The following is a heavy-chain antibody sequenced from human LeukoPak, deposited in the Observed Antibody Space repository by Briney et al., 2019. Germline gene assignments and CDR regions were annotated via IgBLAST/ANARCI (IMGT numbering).Heavy chain of an antibody. J-gene: IGHJ4*02. CDR3: AKAGIGVVGYFDY. V-gene: IGHV3-23*01. CDR2: IRGSGGGT. CDR1: RFTFSSYA. D-gene: IGHD6-19*01. Sequence: GGSLTLSCAASRFTFSSYAMSWVRQAPGQGLEWVSTIRGSGGGTYYADSGKGRFTISRDNSKNTLYLQMNSLRDEDTALYYCAKAGIGVVGYFDYWGQGTLVTVSS.